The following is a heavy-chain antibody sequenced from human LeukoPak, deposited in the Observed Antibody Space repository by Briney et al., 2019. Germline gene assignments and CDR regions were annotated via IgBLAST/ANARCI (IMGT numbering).Heavy chain of an antibody. CDR3: ARESTGTTPWFDP. D-gene: IGHD1-1*01. Sequence: SVKVSCKASGGTFSSYASSWVRQAPGQGLEWMGGIIPIFGTANYAQKFQGRVTITADKSTSTAYMELSSLRSEDTAVYYCARESTGTTPWFDPWGQGTLVTVSS. CDR2: IIPIFGTA. V-gene: IGHV1-69*06. J-gene: IGHJ5*02. CDR1: GGTFSSYA.